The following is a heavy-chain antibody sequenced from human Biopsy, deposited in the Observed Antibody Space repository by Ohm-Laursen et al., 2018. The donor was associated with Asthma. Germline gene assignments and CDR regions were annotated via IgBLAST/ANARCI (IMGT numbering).Heavy chain of an antibody. Sequence: ASVKVSCKTSGCTFNSAGITWVRQAPGQGLEWMGWISVYNGNTKDAQKLQDRVTMITDTSTSTAYMELRSLRSDDTAVYFCAREVDYSHYYGIDVWGQGTTVTVS. CDR1: GCTFNSAG. CDR3: AREVDYSHYYGIDV. CDR2: ISVYNGNT. J-gene: IGHJ6*02. D-gene: IGHD3-10*01. V-gene: IGHV1-18*01.